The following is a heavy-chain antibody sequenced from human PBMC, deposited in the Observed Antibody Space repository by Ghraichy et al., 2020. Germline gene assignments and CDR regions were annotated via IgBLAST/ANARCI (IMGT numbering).Heavy chain of an antibody. D-gene: IGHD2-2*03. V-gene: IGHV4-59*01. CDR1: GGSISSYY. CDR2: IYYSGST. CDR3: ASMDIVVIPTAKWAFDI. J-gene: IGHJ3*02. Sequence: SETLSLTCIVSGGSISSYYWSWIRQPPGKGLEWIGYIYYSGSTNYNPSLNSRVTISVDTSKNQFSLKLSSVTAADTAVYYCASMDIVVIPTAKWAFDIWGQGTIVTVSS.